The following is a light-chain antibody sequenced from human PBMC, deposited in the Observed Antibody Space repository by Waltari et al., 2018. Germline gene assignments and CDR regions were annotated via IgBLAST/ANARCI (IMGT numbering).Light chain of an antibody. V-gene: IGKV3-15*01. J-gene: IGKJ2*01. Sequence: EVVMTPSPATLSVSPGERAPLSCRARQSVSSNLAWYQQKPGQAPRLLIYGASTRATGIPARCSGSGSGTEFTLTISSLQSEDFAIYYCHQYNHWPPYTFGQGTKLEIK. CDR1: QSVSSN. CDR3: HQYNHWPPYT. CDR2: GAS.